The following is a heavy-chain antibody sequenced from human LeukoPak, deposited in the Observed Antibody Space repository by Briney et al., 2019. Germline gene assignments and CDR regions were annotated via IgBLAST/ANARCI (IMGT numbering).Heavy chain of an antibody. Sequence: ASVKVTCKASGYTFTSYTISWVRQAPGQGLEWMGWISGSNGDTNYAQKVQGRITMTTDTSSDTAYMELRNLRSDDTAVYYCARERRGPTWNHGIDVWCQGTTVTVSS. CDR2: ISGSNGDT. CDR1: GYTFTSYT. J-gene: IGHJ6*02. V-gene: IGHV1-18*01. D-gene: IGHD1-1*01. CDR3: ARERRGPTWNHGIDV.